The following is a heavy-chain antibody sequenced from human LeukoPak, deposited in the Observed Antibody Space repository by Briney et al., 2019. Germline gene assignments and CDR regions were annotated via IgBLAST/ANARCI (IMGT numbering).Heavy chain of an antibody. D-gene: IGHD1-1*01. V-gene: IGHV3-66*01. CDR3: ARIETVADAFDI. CDR1: GFTVSSNY. CDR2: IYSGGST. J-gene: IGHJ3*02. Sequence: PGGSLRLSCAASGFTVSSNYMTWVRQAPGKGLEWVSLIYSGGSTSYADSVRGRFIISRDNSKNTLYLQMNSLRAEDTAVYYCARIETVADAFDIWGQGTLVTVSS.